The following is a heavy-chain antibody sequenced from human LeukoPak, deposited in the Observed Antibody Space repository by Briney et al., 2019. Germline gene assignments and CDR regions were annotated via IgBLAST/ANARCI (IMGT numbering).Heavy chain of an antibody. CDR3: ASALAVAGTWYFQH. D-gene: IGHD6-19*01. Sequence: SETLSLTCTVSGGSISSSSYYWGWIRQPPGKGLEWIGSIYYSGSTYYNPSLKSRVTISVDTSKNQFSLKLSSVTAADTAVYYCASALAVAGTWYFQHWGQGTLVTVSS. J-gene: IGHJ1*01. V-gene: IGHV4-39*07. CDR1: GGSISSSSYY. CDR2: IYYSGST.